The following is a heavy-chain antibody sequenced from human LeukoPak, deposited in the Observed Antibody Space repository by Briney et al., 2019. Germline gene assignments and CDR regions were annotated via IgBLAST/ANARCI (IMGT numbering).Heavy chain of an antibody. J-gene: IGHJ3*02. CDR2: IYTSGIT. CDR1: GGSISSGSYY. V-gene: IGHV4-61*02. CDR3: ARYIVSYPHDAFDI. Sequence: SETLSLTCTVSGGSISSGSYYWSWIRQPAGKGLEWVGRIYTSGITNYNPSLKSRVTISVDTSKNQFSLKLSSVTAADTAVYYCARYIVSYPHDAFDIWGQGTVVTVSS. D-gene: IGHD1-26*01.